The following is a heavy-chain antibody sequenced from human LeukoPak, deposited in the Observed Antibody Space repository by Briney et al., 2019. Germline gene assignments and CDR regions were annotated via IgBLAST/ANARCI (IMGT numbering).Heavy chain of an antibody. J-gene: IGHJ4*02. CDR2: ISSSSSYI. Sequence: GGSLRLSCAASGFTFSSYSMNWVRQAPGKGLEWVSSISSSSSYIYYADSVKGRFTISRDNSKNTLYLQMNSLRAEDTAVYYCAKVTAYYDSSGYCDYWGQGTLVTVSS. D-gene: IGHD3-22*01. V-gene: IGHV3-21*01. CDR1: GFTFSSYS. CDR3: AKVTAYYDSSGYCDY.